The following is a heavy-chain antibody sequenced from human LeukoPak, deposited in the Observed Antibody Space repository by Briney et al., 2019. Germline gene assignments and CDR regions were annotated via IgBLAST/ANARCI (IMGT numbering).Heavy chain of an antibody. Sequence: PSETLSLTCAVYGGSFSGYYWSWIRQPPGKGLEWIGEINHSGSTNYNPSLKSRVTISVDTSKNQFSLKLSSVTAADTAVYYCARTPTIAAAGKVSDYWGQGTLVTVSS. CDR3: ARTPTIAAAGKVSDY. V-gene: IGHV4-34*01. CDR2: INHSGST. CDR1: GGSFSGYY. D-gene: IGHD6-13*01. J-gene: IGHJ4*02.